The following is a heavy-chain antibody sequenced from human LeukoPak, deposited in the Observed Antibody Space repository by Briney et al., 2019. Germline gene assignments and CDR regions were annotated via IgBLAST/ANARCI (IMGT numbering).Heavy chain of an antibody. V-gene: IGHV4-39*07. J-gene: IGHJ3*02. Sequence: SETLSLTCTVSGGSISSSSYYWGWIRQPPGKGLEWIGRIYYSGSTYYNPSLKSRVTMSVDTSKNQFSLKLSSVTAADTAVYYCARESGSYYWGSGSAFDIWGQGTMVTVSS. CDR1: GGSISSSSYY. D-gene: IGHD1-26*01. CDR2: IYYSGST. CDR3: ARESGSYYWGSGSAFDI.